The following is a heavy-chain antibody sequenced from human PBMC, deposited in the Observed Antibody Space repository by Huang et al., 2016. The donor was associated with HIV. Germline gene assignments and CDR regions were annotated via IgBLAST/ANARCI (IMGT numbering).Heavy chain of an antibody. Sequence: QLQLQESGPGQVKPSETLSLTCTVSGDFISSTNYYWGWIRQSPGKGLEWVGGGYKSGSTNYNPSLKSRVTLSVDTSRNQFALRLNSVTAADTAVYYCASQHIGAAATWFWGRGTQVAVSS. D-gene: IGHD6-13*01. CDR2: GYKSGST. J-gene: IGHJ4*02. V-gene: IGHV4-39*01. CDR3: ASQHIGAAATWF. CDR1: GDFISSTNYY.